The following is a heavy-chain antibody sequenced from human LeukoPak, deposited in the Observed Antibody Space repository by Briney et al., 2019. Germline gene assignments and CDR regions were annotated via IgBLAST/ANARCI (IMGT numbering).Heavy chain of an antibody. V-gene: IGHV3-9*03. D-gene: IGHD5-18*01. CDR1: GFTFTNHA. Sequence: GRSLRLSCAASGFTFTNHAMHWVRHAPGKGLEWVSGITWNSGNIVYADSVKGRFTISRDNAKNSLYLQMNSLRAEDMALYYCAKDWGNGYSYGGLDYWGQGTLVTVSS. J-gene: IGHJ4*02. CDR2: ITWNSGNI. CDR3: AKDWGNGYSYGGLDY.